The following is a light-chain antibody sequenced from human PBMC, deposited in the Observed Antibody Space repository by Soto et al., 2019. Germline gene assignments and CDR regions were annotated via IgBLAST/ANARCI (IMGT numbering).Light chain of an antibody. CDR2: GAS. V-gene: IGKV1-39*01. J-gene: IGKJ4*01. CDR3: QQSYNTPALT. CDR1: QRISNF. Sequence: DIQMTQSPSSLSASVGDRVTITCRASQRISNFLNWYQQKPGKAPKLLIYGASNLQSGVPSRFSGSGSGTHFTLTISGLQADDFATYYCQQSYNTPALTVGGGTKVDTK.